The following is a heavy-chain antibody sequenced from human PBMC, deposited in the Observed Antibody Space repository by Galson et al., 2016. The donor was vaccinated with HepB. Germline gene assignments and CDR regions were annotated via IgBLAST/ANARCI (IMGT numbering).Heavy chain of an antibody. CDR3: AREDYGDDPIYYYYYGMDV. CDR2: INSDGSGT. V-gene: IGHV3-74*01. J-gene: IGHJ6*02. Sequence: SLRLSCAASGFIFSRYWMHWVRQVPEKGLVWVSRINSDGSGTSYADSVKGRFTISRDNAKNTLYLQMNSLRAEDTALYYCAREDYGDDPIYYYYYGMDVWGQGTTVTVSS. CDR1: GFIFSRYW. D-gene: IGHD4-17*01.